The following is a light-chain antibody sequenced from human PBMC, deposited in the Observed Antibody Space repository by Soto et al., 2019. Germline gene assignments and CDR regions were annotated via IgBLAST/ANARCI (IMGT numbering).Light chain of an antibody. Sequence: DMEMNQSPSSLSAYVGDSVTITCRASQSISNYLNWYQHKPGKVPKLLIYAASSLQSGVPTRFSRSGSMTDFTLTINILQPEDFATYYFQQSYGPPLPFGGGTKIENK. J-gene: IGKJ4*01. CDR2: AAS. CDR1: QSISNY. CDR3: QQSYGPPLP. V-gene: IGKV1-39*01.